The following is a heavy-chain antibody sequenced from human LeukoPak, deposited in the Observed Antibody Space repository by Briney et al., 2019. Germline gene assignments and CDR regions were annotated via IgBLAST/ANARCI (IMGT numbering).Heavy chain of an antibody. J-gene: IGHJ5*02. CDR2: INHSGST. CDR1: GGSISSGGYY. CDR3: ARGGSRTLGSWSDP. D-gene: IGHD3-16*01. V-gene: IGHV4-30-2*01. Sequence: SQTLSLTCTVSGGSISSGGYYWSWIRQPPGKGLEWIGEINHSGSTNYNPSLKSRVTISVDTSKNQFSLKLSSVTAADTAVYYCARGGSRTLGSWSDPWGQGTLVTVSS.